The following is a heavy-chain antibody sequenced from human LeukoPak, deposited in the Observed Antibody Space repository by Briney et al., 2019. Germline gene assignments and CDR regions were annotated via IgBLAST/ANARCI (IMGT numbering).Heavy chain of an antibody. V-gene: IGHV1-2*02. CDR1: GYTFTGYY. CDR3: ARVGIAAAGTVGWFDP. D-gene: IGHD6-13*01. Sequence: ASVKVSCKASGYTFTGYYMHWVRQAPGQGLEWMGWSNPNSGGTNYAQKFQGRVTMTRDTSISTAYMELSRLRSDDTAVYYCARVGIAAAGTVGWFDPWGQGTLVTVPS. CDR2: SNPNSGGT. J-gene: IGHJ5*02.